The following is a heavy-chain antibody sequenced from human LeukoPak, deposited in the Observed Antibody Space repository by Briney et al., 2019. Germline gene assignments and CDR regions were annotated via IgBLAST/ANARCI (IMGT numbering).Heavy chain of an antibody. Sequence: GGSLRLSCAASGFTLSSYLMSWVRQAPGKGLEWGANIKQDGSEKYYVDSVKGRFTISRDNAKNSLYLQMNSLRAEDTAVYCCARTNWNRAYWGQGTRVTVSS. CDR1: GFTLSSYL. V-gene: IGHV3-7*01. J-gene: IGHJ4*02. CDR2: IKQDGSEK. D-gene: IGHD1-1*01. CDR3: ARTNWNRAY.